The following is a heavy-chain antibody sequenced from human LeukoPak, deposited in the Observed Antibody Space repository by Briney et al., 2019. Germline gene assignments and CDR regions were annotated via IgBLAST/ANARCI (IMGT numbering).Heavy chain of an antibody. J-gene: IGHJ3*02. Sequence: ASVKVSCKASGYTFTSYYMHWVRQAPGQGLEWMGIINPSGGSTSYAQKFQGRVTMTRDMSTSTVYMELSSLRSEDTAVYYCARDRVGYCSSTTCPRGYAFDIWGQGTMVTVSS. D-gene: IGHD2-2*01. CDR1: GYTFTSYY. CDR3: ARDRVGYCSSTTCPRGYAFDI. V-gene: IGHV1-46*01. CDR2: INPSGGST.